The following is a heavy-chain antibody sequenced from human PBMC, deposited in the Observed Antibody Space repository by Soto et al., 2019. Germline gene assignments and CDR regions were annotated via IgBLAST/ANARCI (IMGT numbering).Heavy chain of an antibody. J-gene: IGHJ6*02. V-gene: IGHV3-23*01. D-gene: IGHD3-3*01. CDR3: ASLRVVIPLGYYYGMDV. CDR2: ISGSGGST. CDR1: GFTFSSYA. Sequence: GGSLRLSCAASGFTFSSYAMSWVRQAPGKGLEWVSAISGSGGSTYYADSVKGRFTISRDNSKNTLYLQMNSLRAEDTAVYYCASLRVVIPLGYYYGMDVWGQGTTVTVSS.